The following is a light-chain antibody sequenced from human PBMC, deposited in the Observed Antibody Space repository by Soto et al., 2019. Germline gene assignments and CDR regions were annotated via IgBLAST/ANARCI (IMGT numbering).Light chain of an antibody. CDR1: SSDVGGYNY. CDR3: SSYTSSSTLVV. V-gene: IGLV2-14*03. J-gene: IGLJ2*01. Sequence: QCALTQPASVSGSPRQSITISCTGTSSDVGGYNYVSWYQHHPGKAPKLIIYDVSYRPSGVSNRFSGSKSGNTASLTISGLQAEDEADYYCSSYTSSSTLVVFGGGTKLTVL. CDR2: DVS.